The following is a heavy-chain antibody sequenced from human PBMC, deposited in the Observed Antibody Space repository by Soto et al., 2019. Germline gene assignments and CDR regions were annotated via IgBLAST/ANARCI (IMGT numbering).Heavy chain of an antibody. Sequence: GGSLRLSCAASGFTFSSYGMHWVRQAPGKGLEWVAVISYDGSNKYYADSVKGRFTISRDNSKNTLYLQMNSLRAEDTAVYYCAKDTAGLSPFDYWGQGTLVNVSS. J-gene: IGHJ4*02. D-gene: IGHD5-18*01. V-gene: IGHV3-30*18. CDR1: GFTFSSYG. CDR3: AKDTAGLSPFDY. CDR2: ISYDGSNK.